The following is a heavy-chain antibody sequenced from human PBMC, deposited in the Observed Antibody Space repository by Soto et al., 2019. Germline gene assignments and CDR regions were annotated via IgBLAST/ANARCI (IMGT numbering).Heavy chain of an antibody. Sequence: SETLSLTCTVSGGSIGGDSWSWIRQSPGKGLDFIGYIYHSGSTNYNPSLKSRVTISMDTSKNQFSLRLSSVTAADTAVYYCARAGIVQVSYAMDVWGQGTTVTVS. CDR2: IYHSGST. J-gene: IGHJ6*02. D-gene: IGHD2-8*01. CDR1: GGSIGGDS. CDR3: ARAGIVQVSYAMDV. V-gene: IGHV4-59*01.